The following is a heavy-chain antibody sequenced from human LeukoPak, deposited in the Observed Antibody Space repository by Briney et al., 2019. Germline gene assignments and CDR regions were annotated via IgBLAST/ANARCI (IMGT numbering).Heavy chain of an antibody. J-gene: IGHJ4*02. D-gene: IGHD2-21*01. CDR1: GLTFSNYW. Sequence: GGSLRLSCAASGLTFSNYWMHWVRQAPGKGLEWVSRINNDGTTSNYADSVKGRFTISRDNAKNSLYLQMNSLRAEDTAVYYCARYAGIPNWGQGTLVTVSS. CDR2: INNDGTTS. V-gene: IGHV3-74*01. CDR3: ARYAGIPN.